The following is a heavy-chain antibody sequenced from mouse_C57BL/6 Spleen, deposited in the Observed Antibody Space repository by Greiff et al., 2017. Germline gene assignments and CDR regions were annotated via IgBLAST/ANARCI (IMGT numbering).Heavy chain of an antibody. CDR3: ARRNFAYYYCSSYWYFDV. CDR2: IYPGSGNT. CDR1: GYTFTDYY. J-gene: IGHJ1*03. D-gene: IGHD1-1*01. Sequence: QVQLKQSGAELVRPGASVKLSCKASGYTFTDYYINWVKQRPGQGLEWIARIYPGSGNTYYNEKFKGKATLTAEKSSSTAYMQLSSLTSEDSAVYFCARRNFAYYYCSSYWYFDVWGTGTTVTVSS. V-gene: IGHV1-76*01.